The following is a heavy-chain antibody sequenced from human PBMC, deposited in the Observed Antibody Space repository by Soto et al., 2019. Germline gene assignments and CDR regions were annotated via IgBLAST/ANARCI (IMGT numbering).Heavy chain of an antibody. V-gene: IGHV5-51*01. Sequence: GESLKISCKGSGYTFSSHWIAWVRQMPGKGLEWMGIIYPGDSHTRYSPSFQGQVTFSADKSINVAYLHWNSLKASDTALYYCARLGGGQRVEVVASGYDYSLDVWGQGTTVTVSS. J-gene: IGHJ6*02. D-gene: IGHD5-12*01. CDR2: IYPGDSHT. CDR1: GYTFSSHW. CDR3: ARLGGGQRVEVVASGYDYSLDV.